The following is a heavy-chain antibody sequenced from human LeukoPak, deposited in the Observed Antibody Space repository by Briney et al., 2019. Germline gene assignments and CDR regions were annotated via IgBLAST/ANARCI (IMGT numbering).Heavy chain of an antibody. CDR2: SSGSGIST. V-gene: IGHV3-23*01. D-gene: IGHD6-25*01. J-gene: IGHJ6*03. Sequence: GGSLRLSCVASGVTFSSDAMNGVRQAPGKGLEWVSPSSGSGISTYYADSVKGRFTISRDNSKNTLYLQMNSLRAEDTAVYYCAKSGTNYYSSYMDVWGRGTTVTVSS. CDR3: AKSGTNYYSSYMDV. CDR1: GVTFSSDA.